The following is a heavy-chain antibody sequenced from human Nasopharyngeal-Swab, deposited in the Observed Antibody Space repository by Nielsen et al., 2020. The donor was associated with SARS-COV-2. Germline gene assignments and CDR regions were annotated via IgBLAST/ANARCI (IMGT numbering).Heavy chain of an antibody. V-gene: IGHV3-74*01. CDR3: VKHQGSSSDQ. J-gene: IGHJ4*02. CDR1: GFNFSTYW. Sequence: GESLKISCAGSGFNFSTYWMHWVRQAPGKGLVWVSRIDNGGYTNYADSVKGRFTISRDSAENTMYLQMNSLRADDTAVYYCVKHQGSSSDQWGQGTLVTVSS. CDR2: IDNGGYT.